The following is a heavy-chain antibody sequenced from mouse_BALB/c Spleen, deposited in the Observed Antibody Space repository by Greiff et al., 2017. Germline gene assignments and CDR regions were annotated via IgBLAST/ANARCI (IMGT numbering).Heavy chain of an antibody. D-gene: IGHD2-10*02. CDR2: ISSGGSYT. J-gene: IGHJ4*01. V-gene: IGHV5-6-4*01. CDR1: GFTFSSYT. CDR3: TRDARYGYAMDY. Sequence: EVKLVESGGGLVKPGGSLKLSCAASGFTFSSYTMSWVRQTPEKRLEWVATISSGGSYTYYPDSVKGRFTISRDNAKNTLYLQMSSLKSEDTAMYYCTRDARYGYAMDYWGQGTSVTVSS.